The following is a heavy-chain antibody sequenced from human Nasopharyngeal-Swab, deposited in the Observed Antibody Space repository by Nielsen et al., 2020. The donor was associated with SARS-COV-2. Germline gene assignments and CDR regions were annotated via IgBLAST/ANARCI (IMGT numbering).Heavy chain of an antibody. V-gene: IGHV1-2*06. CDR1: RYTFTRYY. CDR2: INPNTGGT. D-gene: IGHD1-7*01. Sequence: SVKVSCQASRYTFTRYYMHWVRQAPGQGLEWVGRINPNTGGTNYAQKFQGRVTMTTDTSISTAYMEVSSLRSDDTAVYYCAREISRTTSWFDPWGQGTLVTVSS. J-gene: IGHJ5*02. CDR3: AREISRTTSWFDP.